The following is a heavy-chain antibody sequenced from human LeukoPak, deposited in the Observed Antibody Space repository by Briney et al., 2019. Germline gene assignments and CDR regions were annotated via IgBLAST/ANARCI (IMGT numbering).Heavy chain of an antibody. D-gene: IGHD3-10*01. CDR3: AKDSMVREYYFDY. Sequence: GGSLRLSCAASGFTFSSYATSWVRQAPGKGLEWVSAISGSGGSTYYADSVKGRFTISRDNSKNTLYLQMNSLRAEDTAVYYCAKDSMVREYYFDYWGQGTLVTVSS. V-gene: IGHV3-23*01. J-gene: IGHJ4*02. CDR1: GFTFSSYA. CDR2: ISGSGGST.